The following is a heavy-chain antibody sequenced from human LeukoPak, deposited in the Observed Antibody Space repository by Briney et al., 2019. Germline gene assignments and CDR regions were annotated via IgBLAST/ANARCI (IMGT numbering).Heavy chain of an antibody. Sequence: GASLKVSCKASGYTFTGYYMHWVRQAPGQGLEWMGWINPNSGGTNYAQKFQGRVTMTRDTSISTAYMELSRLRSDDTAVYYCARDPPYSSSWYYFDYWGQGTLVTVSS. CDR1: GYTFTGYY. CDR2: INPNSGGT. V-gene: IGHV1-2*02. D-gene: IGHD6-13*01. J-gene: IGHJ4*02. CDR3: ARDPPYSSSWYYFDY.